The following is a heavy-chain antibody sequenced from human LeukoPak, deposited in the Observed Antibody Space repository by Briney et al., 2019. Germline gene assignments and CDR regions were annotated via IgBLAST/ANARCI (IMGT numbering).Heavy chain of an antibody. V-gene: IGHV4-34*01. CDR2: INHSGST. Sequence: SETLSLTCAVYGGSFSGYYWSWIRQPPGKGLEWIGEINHSGSTNYNPSLKSRVTISVDTSKNQFSLKLSSVTAADTAVYYCARGGRSLRYFDWFYYGMDVWGQGTTVIVSS. CDR1: GGSFSGYY. J-gene: IGHJ6*02. CDR3: ARGGRSLRYFDWFYYGMDV. D-gene: IGHD3-9*01.